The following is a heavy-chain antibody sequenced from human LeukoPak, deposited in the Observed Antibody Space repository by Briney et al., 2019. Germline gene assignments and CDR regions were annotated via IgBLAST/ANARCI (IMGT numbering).Heavy chain of an antibody. J-gene: IGHJ5*02. CDR1: GGTFSSYA. D-gene: IGHD3-22*01. Sequence: VASVKVSCKASGGTFSSYAISWVRQAPGQGLEWMGGIIPIFGTANYAQKFQGRVTITTDESTSTAYMELSSLRSEDTAVYYCARDRVPAYYYDSSGTFDPWGQGTLVTVSS. CDR2: IIPIFGTA. CDR3: ARDRVPAYYYDSSGTFDP. V-gene: IGHV1-69*05.